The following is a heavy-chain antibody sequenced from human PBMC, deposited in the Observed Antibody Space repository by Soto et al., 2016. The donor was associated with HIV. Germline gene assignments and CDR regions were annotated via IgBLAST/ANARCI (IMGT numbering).Heavy chain of an antibody. CDR2: INWNGGST. CDR1: GFTFDDYG. CDR3: ARDRGYYYGSGSSKAVYYYGMDV. J-gene: IGHJ6*02. D-gene: IGHD3-10*01. V-gene: IGHV3-20*04. Sequence: DVHLVESGGVVVQPGGSLRLSCAASGFTFDDYGMSWVRQAPGKGLEWVSGINWNGGSTTYADSVKGRFTISRDNAENFLYLQMNSLRAEDTALYYCARDRGYYYGSGSSKAVYYYGMDVWGQGTTVTVSS.